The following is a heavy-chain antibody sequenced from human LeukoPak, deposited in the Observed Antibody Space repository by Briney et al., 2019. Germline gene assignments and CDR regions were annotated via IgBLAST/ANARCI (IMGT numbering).Heavy chain of an antibody. J-gene: IGHJ4*02. Sequence: PGGSLRLSCAAPGFTFSNYEMNWVRQAPGKGLEWVSHISSNGDTIYYADSVKGRFTISRDNAKNSLFLQMNSLRAEDTALYYCASSAWYFFEWWGQGTLVTVSS. D-gene: IGHD2-8*02. V-gene: IGHV3-48*03. CDR3: ASSAWYFFEW. CDR2: ISSNGDTI. CDR1: GFTFSNYE.